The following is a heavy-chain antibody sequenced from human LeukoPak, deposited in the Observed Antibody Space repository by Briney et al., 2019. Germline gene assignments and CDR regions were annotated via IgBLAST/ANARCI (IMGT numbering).Heavy chain of an antibody. V-gene: IGHV5-10-1*01. Sequence: GESLKISCKGSGYSFTNYWISWVRQMPGKGLEWMGRIDPSDSYTNYSPSFQGHLTISADKSISTAYLQWSSLKASDTATYYCARALRITFGGGRGAFDIWGQGTMVTVSS. D-gene: IGHD3-16*01. CDR3: ARALRITFGGGRGAFDI. CDR1: GYSFTNYW. J-gene: IGHJ3*02. CDR2: IDPSDSYT.